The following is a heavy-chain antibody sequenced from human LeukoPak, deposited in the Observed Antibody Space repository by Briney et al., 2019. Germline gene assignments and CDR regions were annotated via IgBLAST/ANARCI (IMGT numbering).Heavy chain of an antibody. CDR1: GFTFSSYA. J-gene: IGHJ6*02. CDR2: ISYDGSNK. D-gene: IGHD3-16*02. V-gene: IGHV3-30-3*01. Sequence: PGGSLRLSCAASGFTFSSYAMHWVRQAPGKGLEWVAVISYDGSNKYYADSVKGRFTISRDNSKNTLYLQMNSLRAEDTAVYYCAKDRSGRHYYYGMDVWGQGTTVTVSS. CDR3: AKDRSGRHYYYGMDV.